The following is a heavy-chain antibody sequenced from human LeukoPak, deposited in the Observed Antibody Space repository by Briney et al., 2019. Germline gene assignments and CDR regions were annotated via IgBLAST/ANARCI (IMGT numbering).Heavy chain of an antibody. V-gene: IGHV1-2*02. Sequence: ASVKVSCKASGYTFTGYYMHWVRQAPGQGLEWMGWINPNSGGTNYAQKLQGRVTMTTDTSTTTAYMELRSLRSDGTAVYYCARDPLYSSNWYVVPDYWGQGTLVTVSS. J-gene: IGHJ4*02. CDR1: GYTFTGYY. CDR3: ARDPLYSSNWYVVPDY. CDR2: INPNSGGT. D-gene: IGHD6-13*01.